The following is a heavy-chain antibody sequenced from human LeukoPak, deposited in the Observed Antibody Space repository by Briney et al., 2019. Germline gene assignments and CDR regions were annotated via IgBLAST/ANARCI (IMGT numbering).Heavy chain of an antibody. V-gene: IGHV4-59*01. Sequence: SETLSLTCTVSGGFISSYYWSWIRQPPGKGLEWIGYIYYSRTTEYNPSLKSRVTISADTSKNQFSLKLNSVTAADTAVYYCASSGLFGELKSFDNWGQGTLVTVSS. J-gene: IGHJ4*01. CDR1: GGFISSYY. D-gene: IGHD3-10*01. CDR2: IYYSRTT. CDR3: ASSGLFGELKSFDN.